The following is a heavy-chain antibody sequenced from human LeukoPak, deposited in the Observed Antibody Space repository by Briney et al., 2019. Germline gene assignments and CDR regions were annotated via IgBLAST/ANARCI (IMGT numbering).Heavy chain of an antibody. Sequence: GGSLRLSCAASGFTFSSYSMNWVRQAPGKGLEWVSYISSSSSTIYYADPVKGRFTISRDNARNSLYLQMNSLRDEDTAVYYCARALGITGTTDFDYWGQGTLVTVSS. CDR1: GFTFSSYS. CDR2: ISSSSSTI. D-gene: IGHD1-7*01. V-gene: IGHV3-48*02. CDR3: ARALGITGTTDFDY. J-gene: IGHJ4*02.